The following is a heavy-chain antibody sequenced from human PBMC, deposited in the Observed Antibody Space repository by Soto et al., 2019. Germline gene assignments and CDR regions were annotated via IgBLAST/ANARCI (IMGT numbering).Heavy chain of an antibody. Sequence: EVQLVDSGGGLVQPGGSLRLSCAASGFIFSNYVMSWVRQAPGKGLGWVSSIGVSGGTSYYADSVKGRYTITRDNSKNTLYLQMNSLGAEDTAIYYCAKRPRALLAFDYWGQGTLVTVSS. CDR1: GFIFSNYV. CDR3: AKRPRALLAFDY. D-gene: IGHD1-26*01. J-gene: IGHJ4*02. CDR2: IGVSGGTS. V-gene: IGHV3-23*04.